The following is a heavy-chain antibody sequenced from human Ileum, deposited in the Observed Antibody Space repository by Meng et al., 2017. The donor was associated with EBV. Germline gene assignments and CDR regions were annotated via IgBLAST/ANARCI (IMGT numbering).Heavy chain of an antibody. J-gene: IGHJ4*02. Sequence: QGQQQQWGAGLLKPAETLSLTCAVYGGSFSGYYWSWIRHPPGKGLEWIGEINHSGSTNYNPSLKSRVTISVDTSKNQFSLKLSSVTAADTAVYYCARGNKVSDRGFDYWGQGTLVTVSS. CDR2: INHSGST. CDR3: ARGNKVSDRGFDY. D-gene: IGHD3-10*01. V-gene: IGHV4-34*01. CDR1: GGSFSGYY.